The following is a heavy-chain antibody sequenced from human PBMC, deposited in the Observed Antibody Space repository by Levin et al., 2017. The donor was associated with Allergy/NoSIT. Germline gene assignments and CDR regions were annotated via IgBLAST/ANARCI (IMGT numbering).Heavy chain of an antibody. J-gene: IGHJ6*02. Sequence: SETLSLTCTVSGDSISGGNFYWSWIRQRPGKGLEWIGFIHHSGSAYYNPSLKSRLMMSLNTSKRQFSLRVTSVTVAATAVYYCAGDECAWLGECYGMDVWGQGTTVIVSS. D-gene: IGHD3-10*01. V-gene: IGHV4-31*03. CDR2: IHHSGSA. CDR1: GDSISGGNFY. CDR3: AGDECAWLGECYGMDV.